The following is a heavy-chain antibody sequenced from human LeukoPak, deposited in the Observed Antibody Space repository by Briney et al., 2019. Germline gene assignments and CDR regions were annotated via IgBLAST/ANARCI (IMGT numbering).Heavy chain of an antibody. J-gene: IGHJ4*02. Sequence: GGSLRLSCAASGFTFSSYAMSWVRQAPGKGLEWVSAISGSGGSTYYADSVKGRFTISRDNSKNTLYLQMNSLRAEDTAVYYCAKDRPSIVAAHPLFDYWGQGTLVTVSS. CDR2: ISGSGGST. CDR3: AKDRPSIVAAHPLFDY. CDR1: GFTFSSYA. D-gene: IGHD6-13*01. V-gene: IGHV3-23*01.